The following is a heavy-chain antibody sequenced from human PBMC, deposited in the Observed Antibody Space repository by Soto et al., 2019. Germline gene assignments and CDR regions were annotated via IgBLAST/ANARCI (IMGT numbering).Heavy chain of an antibody. J-gene: IGHJ6*02. D-gene: IGHD2-21*01. CDR2: ISAYNGNT. Sequence: QVHLVQSGGEVKKPGASVKVSCKASGYPFTSSGFSWVRQAPGQGLEWMGWISAYNGNTNYARKFKGRVTMTTDTSTSTAYMELGSLTFDDTAVYYCATDPYCGSAPGCSALDVWGQGTTVTVSS. CDR1: GYPFTSSG. V-gene: IGHV1-18*04. CDR3: ATDPYCGSAPGCSALDV.